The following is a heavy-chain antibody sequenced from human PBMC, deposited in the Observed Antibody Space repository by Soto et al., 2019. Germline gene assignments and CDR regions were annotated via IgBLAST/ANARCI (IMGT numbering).Heavy chain of an antibody. Sequence: QVRLVQSGAEVKKPGASVKVSCKASGYTFTGYYIHWVRQAPGQGLEWMGSISPHSGGPNYAQRFQGRVTMAREKSMTQGYNGMRRLKSDDPAGYYCAGEEQTGANYYLDYWGQGTLVTVSS. V-gene: IGHV1-2*02. CDR1: GYTFTGYY. J-gene: IGHJ4*02. CDR3: AGEEQTGANYYLDY. CDR2: ISPHSGGP. D-gene: IGHD1-1*01.